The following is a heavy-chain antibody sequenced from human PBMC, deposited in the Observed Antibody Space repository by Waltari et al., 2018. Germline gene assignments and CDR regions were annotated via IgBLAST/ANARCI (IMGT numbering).Heavy chain of an antibody. CDR1: GYTFTGYY. CDR2: INPNSGDT. D-gene: IGHD3-10*01. V-gene: IGHV1-2*06. CDR3: ARAEYGSNAFDI. Sequence: QVQLVQSGAEVKKPGASVKVSCKASGYTFTGYYMHWVRQAPGQGLEWMGRINPNSGDTNYAQKFQGRVTMTRDTSISTAYMELSRLRSDDTAVYYCARAEYGSNAFDIWGQGTMVTVSS. J-gene: IGHJ3*02.